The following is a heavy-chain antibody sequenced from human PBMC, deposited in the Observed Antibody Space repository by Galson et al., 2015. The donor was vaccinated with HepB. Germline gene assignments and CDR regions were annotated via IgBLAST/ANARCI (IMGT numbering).Heavy chain of an antibody. CDR3: ARGGYCANGICYLIDYYYYGMDV. J-gene: IGHJ6*02. CDR2: ISSSYSYM. CDR1: EFTFSKYS. Sequence: SLRLSCAASEFTFSKYSMHWVRQAPGKGLEWVSSISSSYSYMYYADPVKGRFTISRDNAKNSLYLQMNSLRAEDTAAYYCARGGYCANGICYLIDYYYYGMDVWGQGTTVTVSS. V-gene: IGHV3-21*01. D-gene: IGHD2-8*01.